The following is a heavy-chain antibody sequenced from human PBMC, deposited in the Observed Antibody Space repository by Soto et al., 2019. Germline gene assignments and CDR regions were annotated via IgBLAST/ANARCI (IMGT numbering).Heavy chain of an antibody. D-gene: IGHD2-21*02. J-gene: IGHJ4*02. V-gene: IGHV3-23*01. Sequence: EVQLLESGGGLVQPGGSLRLSCATSGFTFSSYAMSWVRQAPVKGLEWVSGISLSGDSRYDADSVKGRFTISRDNSKSTLYLQMNSLRAEDTAVYYWATIFRYGDPEYWGQGVLVTVSS. CDR1: GFTFSSYA. CDR2: ISLSGDSR. CDR3: ATIFRYGDPEY.